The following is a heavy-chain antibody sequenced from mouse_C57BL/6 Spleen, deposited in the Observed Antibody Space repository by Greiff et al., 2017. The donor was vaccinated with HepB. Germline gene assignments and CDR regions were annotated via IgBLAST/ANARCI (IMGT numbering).Heavy chain of an antibody. CDR3: ARHSGLDY. J-gene: IGHJ4*01. V-gene: IGHV1-69*01. CDR2: IDPSDSYT. CDR1: GYTFTSYW. D-gene: IGHD3-2*02. Sequence: VQLQQPGAELVMPGASVKLSCKASGYTFTSYWMHWVKQRPGQGLEWIGEIDPSDSYTNYNQKFKGKSTLTVDKSSSTAYMRLSSLTSEGSAVDYCARHSGLDYWGQGTSVTVSS.